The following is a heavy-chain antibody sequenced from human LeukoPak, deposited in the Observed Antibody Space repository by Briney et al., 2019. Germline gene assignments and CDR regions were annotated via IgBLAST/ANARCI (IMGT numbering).Heavy chain of an antibody. CDR2: ISGSGSTI. Sequence: GGSLRLSCAASGFTFSSYEVNWVRQAPGKGLEWVSYISGSGSTIYYSDSVKGRFTISRDNAKNSLYLQMNSLRAEDTAVYYCARGMTTVTKSLDYWGQGTLVTVSS. CDR3: ARGMTTVTKSLDY. V-gene: IGHV3-48*03. CDR1: GFTFSSYE. D-gene: IGHD4-17*01. J-gene: IGHJ4*02.